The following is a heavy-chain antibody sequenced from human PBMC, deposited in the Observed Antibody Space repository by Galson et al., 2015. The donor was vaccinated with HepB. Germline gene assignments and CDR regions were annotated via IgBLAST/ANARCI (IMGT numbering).Heavy chain of an antibody. D-gene: IGHD2-8*01. CDR2: INPNSGGT. CDR3: ASRVGEDDIVLTNYYYYYYMDV. CDR1: GYTFTGYY. V-gene: IGHV1-2*02. Sequence: SVKVSCKASGYTFTGYYMHWVRQAPGQGLEWMGWINPNSGGTNYAQKFQGRVTMTRDTSISTAYMELSRLRSDDTAVYYCASRVGEDDIVLTNYYYYYYMDVWGKGTTVTVSS. J-gene: IGHJ6*03.